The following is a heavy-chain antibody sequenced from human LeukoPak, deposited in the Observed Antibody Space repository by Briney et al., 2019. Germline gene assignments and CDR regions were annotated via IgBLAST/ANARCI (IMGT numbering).Heavy chain of an antibody. V-gene: IGHV3-21*01. CDR2: ISSSSSYI. J-gene: IGHJ4*02. CDR3: ATGKHYYDSSGYYFYYFDY. D-gene: IGHD3-22*01. Sequence: GGSLRLSCAASGFTFSSYSMNWVRQAPGKGLEWVSSISSSSSYIYYADSVKGRFTISRDNAKNSLYLQMNSLRADDTAVYYCATGKHYYDSSGYYFYYFDYWGQGTLVTVSS. CDR1: GFTFSSYS.